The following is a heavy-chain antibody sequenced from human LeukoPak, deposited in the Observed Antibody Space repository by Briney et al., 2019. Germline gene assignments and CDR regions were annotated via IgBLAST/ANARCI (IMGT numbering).Heavy chain of an antibody. V-gene: IGHV3-53*01. CDR1: GFTVSSNY. J-gene: IGHJ6*02. CDR3: ASDSGSYFGGMDV. CDR2: IYSGGST. Sequence: GGSLRLSCAASGFTVSSNYMSWVRQAPGKGLEWVSVIYSGGSTYYADSVKGRFTISRDNSKNTLYLQMNSLRAEDTAVYYCASDSGSYFGGMDVWGQGTTVTVSS. D-gene: IGHD1-26*01.